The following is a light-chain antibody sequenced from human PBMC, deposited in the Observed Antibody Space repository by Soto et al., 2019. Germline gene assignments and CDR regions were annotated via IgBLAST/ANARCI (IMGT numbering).Light chain of an antibody. Sequence: DIVLTQSPVYLPVTPGEPASISCRSSQSLLQRNGHNYLDWYVQKAGQSPHLLXYLASSRATGVPDRFSGSGSGTNFTLEISRVEAEDGGIYYCMQGLQTPRITFGQGTRLEIK. CDR1: QSLLQRNGHNY. J-gene: IGKJ5*01. CDR2: LAS. CDR3: MQGLQTPRIT. V-gene: IGKV2-28*01.